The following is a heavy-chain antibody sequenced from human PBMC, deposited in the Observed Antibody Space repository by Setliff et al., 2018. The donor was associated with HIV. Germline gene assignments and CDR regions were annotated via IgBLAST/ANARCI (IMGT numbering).Heavy chain of an antibody. Sequence: PSETLSLTCTVSGVSISNYYWSWIRQPPGKGLEWIGYMYYSGSTNYNPSLKSRVTISVDTSKSQFSLWLNSVTAADTAVYYCARDQSDWFYWGQGTLVTVSS. CDR3: ARDQSDWFY. CDR2: MYYSGST. J-gene: IGHJ4*02. CDR1: GVSISNYY. V-gene: IGHV4-59*01. D-gene: IGHD3-3*01.